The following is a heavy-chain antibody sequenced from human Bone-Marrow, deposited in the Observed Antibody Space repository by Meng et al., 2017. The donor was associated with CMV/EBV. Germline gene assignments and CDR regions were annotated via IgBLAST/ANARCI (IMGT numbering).Heavy chain of an antibody. J-gene: IGHJ6*02. Sequence: LRLPCTVSGGSISSGDYYWSWIRQPPGKGLEWVGYIYYSGSTYYNPSLKGRVTISVDTSKNQFSLNLSSATAADTSVYYRARGRGYDLYYGMDVWGQGTTVTVSS. V-gene: IGHV4-30-4*08. CDR2: IYYSGST. D-gene: IGHD5-12*01. CDR1: GGSISSGDYY. CDR3: ARGRGYDLYYGMDV.